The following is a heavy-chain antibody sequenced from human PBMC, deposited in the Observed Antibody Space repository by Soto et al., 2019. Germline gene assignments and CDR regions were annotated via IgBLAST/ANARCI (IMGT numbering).Heavy chain of an antibody. D-gene: IGHD3-9*01. CDR1: GYSFTSYW. J-gene: IGHJ6*02. CDR3: ARLAPPYYDILTGYSHYYYYGMDV. CDR2: IYPGDSDT. Sequence: PGASLKISCKGSGYSFTSYWIGWVRQMPGKGLEWMGIIYPGDSDTRYSPSFQGQVNISADKSISTAYLQWSSLKASDTAMYYCARLAPPYYDILTGYSHYYYYGMDVWGQGTTVTVSS. V-gene: IGHV5-51*01.